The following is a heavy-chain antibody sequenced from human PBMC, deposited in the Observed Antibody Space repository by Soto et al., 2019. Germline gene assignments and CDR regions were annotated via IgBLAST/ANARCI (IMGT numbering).Heavy chain of an antibody. D-gene: IGHD2-15*01. CDR3: AAETPVVAATGIHYYGMDV. V-gene: IGHV1-58*01. CDR2: IVVGSGNT. CDR1: GFTFTSSA. J-gene: IGHJ6*02. Sequence: GASVKVSCKASGFTFTSSAVQWVRQARGQRLEWIGWIVVGSGNTNYAQKFQERVTITRDMSTSTAYMELSSLRSEDTAVYYCAAETPVVAATGIHYYGMDVWGQGTTVTVSS.